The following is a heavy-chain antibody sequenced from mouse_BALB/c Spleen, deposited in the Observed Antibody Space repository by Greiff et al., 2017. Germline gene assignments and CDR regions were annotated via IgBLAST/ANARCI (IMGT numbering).Heavy chain of an antibody. D-gene: IGHD2-1*01. CDR2: IWTGGGT. V-gene: IGHV2-9-2*01. J-gene: IGHJ4*01. CDR1: GFSLTSYY. CDR3: VRPGGNYRYYAMDY. Sequence: QVQLKESGPGLVAPSQSLSITCTVSGFSLTSYYISWIRQPPGKGLEWLGVIWTGGGTNYNSAFMSRLSISKDNSKSHVFLKMNSLQTDDTAIYYCVRPGGNYRYYAMDYWGQGTSVTVSS.